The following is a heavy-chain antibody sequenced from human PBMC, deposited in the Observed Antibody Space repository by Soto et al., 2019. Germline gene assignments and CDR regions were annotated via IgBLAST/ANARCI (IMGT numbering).Heavy chain of an antibody. V-gene: IGHV3-72*01. J-gene: IGHJ6*01. D-gene: IGHD1-26*01. CDR3: TRGLLGGAPSYTFHGMDV. CDR1: GFTFSDHY. CDR2: SRNRVNSHTT. Sequence: EVQLVESGGGLVQPGGSLRLSCAPSGFTFSDHYMDWVRQAPGKGLEWVARSRNRVNSHTTEYAASVKGRFTISRDESKSSLYLQMNSLKIEDTAVYYCTRGLLGGAPSYTFHGMDVWGQGTTVTVSS.